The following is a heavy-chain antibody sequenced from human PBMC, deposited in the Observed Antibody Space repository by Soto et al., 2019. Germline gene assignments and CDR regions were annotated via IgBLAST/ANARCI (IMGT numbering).Heavy chain of an antibody. J-gene: IGHJ4*02. V-gene: IGHV3-23*01. CDR3: AKGPPYGDYEDYFDY. Sequence: AGGSLRLSCAASGFTFSSYAMSWVRQAPGKGLEWVSAISGSGGSTYYADSVKGRFTISRDNSKNTLYLQMNSLRAEDTAVYYCAKGPPYGDYEDYFDYWGQGTLVTVSS. CDR1: GFTFSSYA. D-gene: IGHD4-17*01. CDR2: ISGSGGST.